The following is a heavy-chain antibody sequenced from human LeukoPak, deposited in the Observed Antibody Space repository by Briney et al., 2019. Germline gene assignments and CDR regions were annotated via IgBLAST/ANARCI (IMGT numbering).Heavy chain of an antibody. CDR3: ARGYGSGEYYYYYMDV. V-gene: IGHV1-18*01. J-gene: IGHJ6*03. Sequence: GASVKVSCKASGYTFTSYGISWVRQAPGQGLEWMGWISAYNGNTNYAQKLQGRLTLTRDMSTSTAYMELSSLRSEDTAVYYCARGYGSGEYYYYYMDVWGKGTTVTVSS. D-gene: IGHD3-10*01. CDR1: GYTFTSYG. CDR2: ISAYNGNT.